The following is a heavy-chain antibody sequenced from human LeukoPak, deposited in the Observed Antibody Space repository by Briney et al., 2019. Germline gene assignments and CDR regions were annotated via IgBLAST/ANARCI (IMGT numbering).Heavy chain of an antibody. CDR1: GFTFSRYW. V-gene: IGHV3-74*01. J-gene: IGHJ4*02. Sequence: GGSLRLSCAASGFTFSRYWMHWVRQAPGKGLVWVSRINSDGSSTNYADSVKGRFTISRDNTKNTLYLQMNSLRAEDTAVYYCTRVGYIDEGIDYWGQGTLVTVSS. D-gene: IGHD5-24*01. CDR2: INSDGSST. CDR3: TRVGYIDEGIDY.